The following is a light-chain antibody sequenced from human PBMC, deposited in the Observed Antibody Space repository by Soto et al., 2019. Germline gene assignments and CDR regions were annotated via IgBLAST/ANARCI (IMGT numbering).Light chain of an antibody. CDR1: QSVSSSY. V-gene: IGKV3-20*01. CDR3: QQYGSSLSIT. CDR2: GAS. J-gene: IGKJ5*01. Sequence: EIVLTQSPGTLSLSPGERATLSCRASQSVSSSYLAWYQQKPGKAPRLLIYGASSRATGIPDRFSGSGSGTDFTLTISGLEPEDFAVYYCQQYGSSLSITFGQGTRLEIK.